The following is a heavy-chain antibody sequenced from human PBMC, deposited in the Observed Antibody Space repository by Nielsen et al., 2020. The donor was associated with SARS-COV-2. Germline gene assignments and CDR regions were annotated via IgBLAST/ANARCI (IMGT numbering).Heavy chain of an antibody. CDR2: IYPGDSDT. D-gene: IGHD5-18*01. J-gene: IGHJ4*02. CDR3: ARWPRGYSYGLSYDYGDYSPYFDY. Sequence: VRPMPGKGLEWMGIIYPGDSDTRYSPSFQGQVTISADKSISTAYLQWSSLKASDTAMYYCARWPRGYSYGLSYDYGDYSPYFDYWGQGTLVTVS. V-gene: IGHV5-51*01.